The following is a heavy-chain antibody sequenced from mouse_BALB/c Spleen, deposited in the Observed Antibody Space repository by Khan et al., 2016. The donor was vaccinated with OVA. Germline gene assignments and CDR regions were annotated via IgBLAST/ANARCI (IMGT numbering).Heavy chain of an antibody. CDR3: TRDRTLRAGCFDY. V-gene: IGHV5-6-4*01. Sequence: EVELVESGGGFVKPGGSLKLSCAASGFTFSTYTMSWVRQTPEKRLEWVATISSGGSYTYYPDSVKGRFTISRDNAKNTLYLQMSSLQSEDTAMYYCTRDRTLRAGCFDYWGQGTTLTVSS. CDR1: GFTFSTYT. CDR2: ISSGGSYT. J-gene: IGHJ2*01. D-gene: IGHD1-1*01.